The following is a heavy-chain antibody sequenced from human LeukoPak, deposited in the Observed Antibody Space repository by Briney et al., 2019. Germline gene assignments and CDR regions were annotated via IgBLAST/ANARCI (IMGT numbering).Heavy chain of an antibody. CDR1: RFTFSSYA. J-gene: IGHJ4*02. D-gene: IGHD3-22*01. Sequence: PGGSLRLSCAASRFTFSSYAMHWVRQAPGKGLEWVAIISHDGDNKFYADSVKGRFTIPRDNSKNTLYLQMNSLRAEDTAVYYCASTLPSDSSGYYYVGYFDYWGQGTLVTVSS. CDR3: ASTLPSDSSGYYYVGYFDY. V-gene: IGHV3-30*17. CDR2: ISHDGDNK.